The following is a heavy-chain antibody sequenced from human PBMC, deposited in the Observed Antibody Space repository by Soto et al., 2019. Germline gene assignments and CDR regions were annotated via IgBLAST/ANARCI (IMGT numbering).Heavy chain of an antibody. V-gene: IGHV3-23*01. CDR1: EFTFSSCA. Sequence: PGGSLRLSCAASEFTFSSCAISWVRQAPGKGLEWVSGISANGGSTYYADSVKGRFTISRDNSKNTLFLQMNSLRAEDTAVYYCAKAPGRSSSLVDYWGQGTLVTVSS. CDR2: ISANGGST. J-gene: IGHJ4*02. CDR3: AKAPGRSSSLVDY.